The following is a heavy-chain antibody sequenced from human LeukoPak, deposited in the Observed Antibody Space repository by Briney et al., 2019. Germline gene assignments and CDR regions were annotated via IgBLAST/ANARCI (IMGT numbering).Heavy chain of an antibody. CDR1: GGSISSGGFS. CDR2: IYHSGST. CDR3: ARGDFWSGFTYYFDY. D-gene: IGHD3-3*01. Sequence: SETLSLTCGVSGGSISSGGFSWSWIRQPPGKGLEWIGYIYHSGSTNYNPSLKSRVTISVDTSKNQFSLKLSSVTAADTAVYYCARGDFWSGFTYYFDYWGQGTLVTVSS. J-gene: IGHJ4*02. V-gene: IGHV4-30-2*01.